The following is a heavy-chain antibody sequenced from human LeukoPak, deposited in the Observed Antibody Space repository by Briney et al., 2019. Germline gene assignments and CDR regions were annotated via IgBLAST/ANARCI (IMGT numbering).Heavy chain of an antibody. D-gene: IGHD3-22*01. CDR1: GFTFSSYW. CDR3: ARITMIVVVITGGAFDI. Sequence: GGSLRLSCAASGFTFSSYWMSWVRQAPGKGLEWVANIKQDGSEKYYVDSVKGRFTISRDNAKNSLYLQMNSLRAEDTAVYYCARITMIVVVITGGAFDIWGQGTMVTVSS. V-gene: IGHV3-7*01. J-gene: IGHJ3*02. CDR2: IKQDGSEK.